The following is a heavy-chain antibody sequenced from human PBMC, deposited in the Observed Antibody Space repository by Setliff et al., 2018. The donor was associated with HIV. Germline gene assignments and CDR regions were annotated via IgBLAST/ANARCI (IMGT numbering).Heavy chain of an antibody. CDR2: ISSSSSFI. D-gene: IGHD3-22*01. Sequence: PGGSLRLSCAASGFTFSTYTMNWVRQAPGKGLEWLSSISSSSSFIYYADSVKGRFTMSRDNSKNTLYLQMNSLRAEDTAVYYCAKDHKGYYYDSSGYHYEGVDYWGQGTLVTVSS. J-gene: IGHJ4*02. V-gene: IGHV3-21*01. CDR1: GFTFSTYT. CDR3: AKDHKGYYYDSSGYHYEGVDY.